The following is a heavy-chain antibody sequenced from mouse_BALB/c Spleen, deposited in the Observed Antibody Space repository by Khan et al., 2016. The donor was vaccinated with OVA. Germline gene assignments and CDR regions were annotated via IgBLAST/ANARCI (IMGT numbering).Heavy chain of an antibody. Sequence: EVELVESGGGLVKPGGSLKLSCAASGFTFSDYYMYWVRQTPEKRLEWLATISDGGSYTYYPDSVKGRFTSSRDDAKNNIYLQMNSLRSEDTAMYYCARGYYGYPFAYWGQGTLFTISA. J-gene: IGHJ3*01. D-gene: IGHD2-2*01. CDR2: ISDGGSYT. CDR3: ARGYYGYPFAY. CDR1: GFTFSDYY. V-gene: IGHV5-4*02.